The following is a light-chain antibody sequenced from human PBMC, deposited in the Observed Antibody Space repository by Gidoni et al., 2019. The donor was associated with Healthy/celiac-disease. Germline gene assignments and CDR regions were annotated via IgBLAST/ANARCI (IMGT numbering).Light chain of an antibody. CDR1: QRVSSSY. CDR3: QQYGSSVT. Sequence: ELVLTQSPTSLSLSPGERATLSCRASQRVSSSYLAWYQQKPGQAPRLLIYGASSRATGIPDRFSGSGSGTDFTLTISRLEPEDFAVYYCQQYGSSVTFGQGTRLEIK. J-gene: IGKJ5*01. V-gene: IGKV3-20*01. CDR2: GAS.